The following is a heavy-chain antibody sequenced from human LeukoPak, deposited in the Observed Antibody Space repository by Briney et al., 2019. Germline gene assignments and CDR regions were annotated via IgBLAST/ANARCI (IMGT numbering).Heavy chain of an antibody. D-gene: IGHD5-18*01. CDR3: ARARGYSYGYPDY. CDR1: GGSISSYY. J-gene: IGHJ4*02. CDR2: IYYSGST. Sequence: SETLSLTCTVSGGSISSYYWSWIRQPPGKGLEWIGSIYYSGSTYYNPSLKSRVTISVDTSKNQFSLKLSSVTAADTAVYYCARARGYSYGYPDYWGQGTLVTVSS. V-gene: IGHV4-59*05.